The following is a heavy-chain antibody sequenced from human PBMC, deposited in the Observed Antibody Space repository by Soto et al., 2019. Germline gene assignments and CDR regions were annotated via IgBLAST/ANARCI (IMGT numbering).Heavy chain of an antibody. Sequence: QVQLQQWGAGLLKPTETLSLTCAVYGGSFSGYYWCWIRQPPGKGLEWIGEINHSGSTNYNPSLKSRVTISVDTSKNQFSLKLSSVTAADTAVYYCARGRGYCSGGSCYSKGGYYYYYMDVWGKGTTVTVSS. CDR1: GGSFSGYY. CDR2: INHSGST. J-gene: IGHJ6*03. CDR3: ARGRGYCSGGSCYSKGGYYYYYMDV. D-gene: IGHD2-15*01. V-gene: IGHV4-34*01.